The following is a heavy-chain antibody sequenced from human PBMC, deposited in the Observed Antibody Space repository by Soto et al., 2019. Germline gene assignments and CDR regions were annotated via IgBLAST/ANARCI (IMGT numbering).Heavy chain of an antibody. CDR3: ASQQLGPSYYYGMDV. V-gene: IGHV1-69*01. J-gene: IGHJ6*02. Sequence: TIPIFRTADYAQKFQGRVTITADESTSTAYMELSSLRSEDTAVYYCASQQLGPSYYYGMDVWGQGTTVTVSS. CDR2: TIPIFRTA. D-gene: IGHD6-6*01.